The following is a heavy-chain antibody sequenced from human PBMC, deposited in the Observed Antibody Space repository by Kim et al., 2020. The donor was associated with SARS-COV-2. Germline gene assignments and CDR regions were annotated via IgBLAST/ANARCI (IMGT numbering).Heavy chain of an antibody. D-gene: IGHD3-10*01. CDR2: IKQDGSEK. V-gene: IGHV3-7*03. CDR3: ASLYGSGSYMYYYGMDV. Sequence: GGSLRLSCAASGFTFSSYWMSWVRQAPGKGLEWVANIKQDGSEKYYVDSVKGRFTISRDNAKNSLYLQMNSLRAEDTAVYYCASLYGSGSYMYYYGMDVWGQGTTVTVSS. J-gene: IGHJ6*02. CDR1: GFTFSSYW.